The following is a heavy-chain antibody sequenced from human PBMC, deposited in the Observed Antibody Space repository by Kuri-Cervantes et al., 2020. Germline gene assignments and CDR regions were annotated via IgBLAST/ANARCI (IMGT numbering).Heavy chain of an antibody. Sequence: SLKISCAASGFTFDDYAMHWVRQAPGKGLEWVSGISWNSGSIGYADSVKGRFTISRDNAKNTLYLQMNSLRAEDTAVYYCARDVADRSWYLGYYYYGMDVWGQGTTVTVSS. CDR2: ISWNSGSI. J-gene: IGHJ6*02. CDR3: ARDVADRSWYLGYYYYGMDV. D-gene: IGHD6-13*01. V-gene: IGHV3-9*01. CDR1: GFTFDDYA.